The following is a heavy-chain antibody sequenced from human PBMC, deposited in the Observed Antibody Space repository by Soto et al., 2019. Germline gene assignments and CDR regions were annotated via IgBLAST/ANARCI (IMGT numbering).Heavy chain of an antibody. CDR2: MSPASGDS. Sequence: QVQLVQSGAEVKKPGASVKVSCKTSGYTFTSYHINWVRQATGQGLEWMGWMSPASGDSDNSQRFQGRVTMTRDTTTSTAFMELTDLRSEDTAIYYCARGITAGVDFWGQGTLVTVSS. CDR1: GYTFTSYH. J-gene: IGHJ4*02. CDR3: ARGITAGVDF. D-gene: IGHD6-13*01. V-gene: IGHV1-8*01.